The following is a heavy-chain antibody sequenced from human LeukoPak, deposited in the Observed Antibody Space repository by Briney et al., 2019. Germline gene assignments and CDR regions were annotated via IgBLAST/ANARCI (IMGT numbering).Heavy chain of an antibody. D-gene: IGHD2-8*02. J-gene: IGHJ2*01. Sequence: PGGSLRLSCAASGFTFSSYSMNWVRQAPGKGLEWVSSISSSSSYIYYADSVKGRFTISRDNAKNSLYLQMNSLRAEDTAVYYCARGGVKSHAGWYLDLWGRGTLVTVSS. CDR3: ARGGVKSHAGWYLDL. V-gene: IGHV3-21*01. CDR2: ISSSSSYI. CDR1: GFTFSSYS.